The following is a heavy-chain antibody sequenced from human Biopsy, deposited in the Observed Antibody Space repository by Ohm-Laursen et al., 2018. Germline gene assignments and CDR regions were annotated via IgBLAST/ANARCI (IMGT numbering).Heavy chain of an antibody. CDR2: FAPENGKT. Sequence: SVKVSCKVSGYTLTELSMHWVRQVPGQGLEWMGGFAPENGKTVYAQNFQARVSLTEDTSTDTAYMELRSLRSEDTAVYYCAADINVWNVNYWGQGTQVTVSS. CDR1: GYTLTELS. V-gene: IGHV1-24*01. J-gene: IGHJ4*02. CDR3: AADINVWNVNY. D-gene: IGHD1-1*01.